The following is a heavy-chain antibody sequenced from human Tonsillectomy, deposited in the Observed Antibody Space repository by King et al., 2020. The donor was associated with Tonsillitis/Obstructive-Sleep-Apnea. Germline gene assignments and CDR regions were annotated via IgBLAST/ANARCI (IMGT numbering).Heavy chain of an antibody. CDR3: ASHATYYDFWSGYSRYYYYYMDV. CDR2: IYYSGST. Sequence: QLQESGPGLVKPSETLSLTCTVSGGSISSYYWSWIRQPPGKGLEWIGYIYYSGSTNYNPSLKSRVTISVDTSKNQFSLKLGSVTAADTAVYYCASHATYYDFWSGYSRYYYYYMDVWGKGTTVTVSS. CDR1: GGSISSYY. J-gene: IGHJ6*03. D-gene: IGHD3-3*01. V-gene: IGHV4-59*08.